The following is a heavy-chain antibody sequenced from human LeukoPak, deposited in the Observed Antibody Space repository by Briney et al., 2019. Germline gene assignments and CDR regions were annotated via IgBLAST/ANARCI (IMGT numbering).Heavy chain of an antibody. J-gene: IGHJ4*02. CDR2: ISSSSSYI. D-gene: IGHD2-2*01. CDR1: GFTFSSYS. Sequence: GGSLRLSCAASGFTFSSYSMTWVRQAPGKGLEWVSSISSSSSYICYADSVKGRFTISRDNAKNSLYLQMNSLRAEDTAVYYCARDRCSSTSCPAPRVFDYWGQGTLVTVSS. V-gene: IGHV3-21*01. CDR3: ARDRCSSTSCPAPRVFDY.